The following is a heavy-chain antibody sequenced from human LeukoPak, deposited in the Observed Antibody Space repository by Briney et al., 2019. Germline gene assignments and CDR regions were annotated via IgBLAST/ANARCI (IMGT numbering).Heavy chain of an antibody. D-gene: IGHD3-10*01. CDR1: GYTFTSYG. CDR2: ISAYNGNT. Sequence: ASVKVSCKASGYTFTSYGISWVRQAPGQGLEWMGWISAYNGNTNYAQKLQGRVTMTTDTSTSTAYMELRSLRSDDTAVYYCARGRGGSFSGYYYYMDVWGKGTTVTISS. CDR3: ARGRGGSFSGYYYYMDV. V-gene: IGHV1-18*01. J-gene: IGHJ6*03.